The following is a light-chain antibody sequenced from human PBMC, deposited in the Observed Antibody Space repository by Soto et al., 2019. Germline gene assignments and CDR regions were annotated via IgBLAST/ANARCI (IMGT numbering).Light chain of an antibody. CDR3: QQYNNWPPNT. CDR2: DTS. CDR1: QSVGSN. V-gene: IGKV3D-15*01. J-gene: IGKJ5*01. Sequence: EIILTQSPDTLSLSPGERATLSCRASQSVGSNLAWYQQKPGQAPRLLIYDTSTRATGIPARFSGSGSKTEFTLTISSLQSEDFAVYYCQQYNNWPPNTFGQGTRLEL.